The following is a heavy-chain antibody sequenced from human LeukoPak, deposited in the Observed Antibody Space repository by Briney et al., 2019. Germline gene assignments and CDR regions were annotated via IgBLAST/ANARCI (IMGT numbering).Heavy chain of an antibody. J-gene: IGHJ4*02. V-gene: IGHV3-66*01. D-gene: IGHD5-24*01. CDR3: AGEDSGRDGFDY. CDR1: GFTVSSKY. Sequence: GGSLRLSCAASGFTVSSKYMSWLRQAPGKGLEWVSVLYSGGTTYYADSVKGRFTISRDNSKNTLYLQMNSLRAEDTAVYYCAGEDSGRDGFDYWGQGTLVTVSS. CDR2: LYSGGTT.